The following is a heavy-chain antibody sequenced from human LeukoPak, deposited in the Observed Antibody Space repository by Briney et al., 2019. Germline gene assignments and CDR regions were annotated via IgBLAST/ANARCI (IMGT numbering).Heavy chain of an antibody. CDR1: GGSISSYY. D-gene: IGHD1-1*01. CDR2: IYYSGST. J-gene: IGHJ6*03. V-gene: IGHV4-59*01. CDR3: ARQRGADFYYYYYMDV. Sequence: SETLSLTCTVSGGSISSYYWSWIRQPPGKGLEWIGYIYYSGSTNYNPSLKSRVTISVDTSKNQFSLRLSSVTAADTAVYYCARQRGADFYYYYYMDVWGKGTTVTVSS.